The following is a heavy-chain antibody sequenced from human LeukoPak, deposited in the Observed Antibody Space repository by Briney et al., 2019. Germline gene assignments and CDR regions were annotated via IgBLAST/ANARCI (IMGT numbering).Heavy chain of an antibody. V-gene: IGHV1-18*01. CDR3: ARDGFLSILPGIAAASNWFDP. CDR2: ISAYIGNT. J-gene: IGHJ5*02. D-gene: IGHD6-13*01. Sequence: ASVKVSCKASGYTFTSYGISWVRQAPGQGLEWMGWISAYIGNTNYAQKLQGRVTMTTDTSTSTAYMELRSLRSDDTAVYYCARDGFLSILPGIAAASNWFDPWGQGTLVTVSS. CDR1: GYTFTSYG.